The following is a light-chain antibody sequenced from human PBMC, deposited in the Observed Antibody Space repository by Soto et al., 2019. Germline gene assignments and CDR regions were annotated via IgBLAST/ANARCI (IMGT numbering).Light chain of an antibody. CDR1: QSLVHSDGNTY. CDR2: MIS. CDR3: LQATQPYT. V-gene: IGKV2-24*01. Sequence: DFVMTQTPISSPVTLGQPASISCRSSQSLVHSDGNTYLSWLHQRPGQPPRLLIYMISNRFSGVPDRVIGSGAGTDFRLKISRVEAEDVGVYYCLQATQPYTFGQGTKLEIK. J-gene: IGKJ2*01.